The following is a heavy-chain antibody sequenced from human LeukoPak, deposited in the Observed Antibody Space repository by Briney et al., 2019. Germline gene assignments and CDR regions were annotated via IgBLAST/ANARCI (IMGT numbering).Heavy chain of an antibody. CDR3: ARGTMVRGVIRYFDY. D-gene: IGHD3-10*01. CDR1: GGSISSGDYY. V-gene: IGHV4-30-4*01. CDR2: IYYSGST. J-gene: IGHJ4*02. Sequence: SETLSLTCTVSGGSISSGDYYWSWIRQPPGTGLEWLGYIYYSGSTYYNPTLKSRVTISVDTSKNQFSLKLSSVTAADTAVYYCARGTMVRGVIRYFDYWGQGTLVTVSS.